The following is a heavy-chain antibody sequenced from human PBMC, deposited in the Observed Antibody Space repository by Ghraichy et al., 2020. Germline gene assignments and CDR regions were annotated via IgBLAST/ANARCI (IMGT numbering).Heavy chain of an antibody. CDR2: IYYRGST. CDR1: GGSISSYY. D-gene: IGHD3-16*01. Sequence: SETLSLTCTVSGGSISSYYWSWIRQPPGKGLEWIGYIYYRGSTNYNPSLKSRVTISVDTSKNQFSLKLSSVTAADTAVYYCARDDLSSDSGLDVWGQGTTVTVSS. V-gene: IGHV4-59*01. J-gene: IGHJ6*02. CDR3: ARDDLSSDSGLDV.